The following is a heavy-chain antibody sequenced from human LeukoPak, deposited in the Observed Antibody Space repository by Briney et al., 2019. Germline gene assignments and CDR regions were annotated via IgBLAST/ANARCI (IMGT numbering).Heavy chain of an antibody. J-gene: IGHJ4*02. CDR2: INPNSGGT. D-gene: IGHD5-18*01. CDR1: GYTFTGYY. V-gene: IGHV1-2*02. Sequence: ASVKVSCKASGYTFTGYYMHWVRQAPGQGLEWMGWINPNSGGTNYAQKFQGRVTMTRDTSISTAYMELSRLRSDDTAVYHCARRYSYGQRYFVYWGQGTLVSVSS. CDR3: ARRYSYGQRYFVY.